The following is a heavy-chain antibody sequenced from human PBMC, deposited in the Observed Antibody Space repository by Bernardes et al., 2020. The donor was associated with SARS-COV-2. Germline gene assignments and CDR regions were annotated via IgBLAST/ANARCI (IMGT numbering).Heavy chain of an antibody. Sequence: LIPPCAASGFTFNSYGMHWVRQAPGKGLEWVSLISYDGSNTYYADSVKGRFTISRDNSTTTLYLQMNSLRAENTAVYYCAKDETYYYFWSGYAPKENQGGSIYCYVMDVWCTGTTVTVSS. CDR1: GFTFNSYG. CDR2: ISYDGSNT. J-gene: IGHJ6*04. CDR3: AKDETYYYFWSGYAPKENQGGSIYCYVMDV. D-gene: IGHD3-3*01. V-gene: IGHV3-30*18.